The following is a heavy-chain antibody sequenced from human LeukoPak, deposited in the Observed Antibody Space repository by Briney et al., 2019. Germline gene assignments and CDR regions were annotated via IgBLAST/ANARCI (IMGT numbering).Heavy chain of an antibody. D-gene: IGHD3-22*01. V-gene: IGHV3-7*01. CDR1: GFTFSSYW. CDR2: IKQDGSEK. J-gene: IGHJ4*02. Sequence: GGSLRLSCAASGFTFSSYWMSWVRQAPGKGLECVANIKQDGSEKYYVHSVKGRFTISRDNAKNPLYLQMNSLRAEDTAVYYCARRGYYDSSGYSDYWGQGTLVTVSS. CDR3: ARRGYYDSSGYSDY.